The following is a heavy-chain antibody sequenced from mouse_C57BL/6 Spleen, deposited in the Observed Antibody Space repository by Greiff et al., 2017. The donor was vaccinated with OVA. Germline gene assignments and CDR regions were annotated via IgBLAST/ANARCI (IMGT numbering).Heavy chain of an antibody. V-gene: IGHV1-64*01. D-gene: IGHD2-4*01. CDR3: ARDGDYDPYCDD. J-gene: IGHJ2*01. Sequence: QVQLQQPGAELVKPGASVKLSCKASGYTFTSYWMHWVKQRPGQGLEWIGMIHPNSGSTNYNEKFKSKATLTVDKSSSTAYMQLSSLTSEDSAVYYCARDGDYDPYCDDWGQGTTLTVSS. CDR2: IHPNSGST. CDR1: GYTFTSYW.